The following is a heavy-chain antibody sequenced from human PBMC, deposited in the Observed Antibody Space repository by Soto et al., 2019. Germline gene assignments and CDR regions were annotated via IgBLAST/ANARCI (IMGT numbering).Heavy chain of an antibody. J-gene: IGHJ6*02. Sequence: GGSLRLSCAASGFTFSSYAMHWVRQAPGKGLEWVAVISYDGSNKYYADSVKGRFTISRDNSKNTLYLQMNSLRAEDTAVYYCARERIPRYYDSMFWGMDVWGQGTTVTVSS. CDR1: GFTFSSYA. V-gene: IGHV3-30-3*01. CDR2: ISYDGSNK. CDR3: ARERIPRYYDSMFWGMDV. D-gene: IGHD3-22*01.